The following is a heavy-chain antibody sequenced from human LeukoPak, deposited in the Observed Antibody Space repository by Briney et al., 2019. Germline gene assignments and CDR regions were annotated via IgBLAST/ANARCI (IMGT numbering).Heavy chain of an antibody. D-gene: IGHD4-11*01. V-gene: IGHV4-39*01. CDR1: GGSISSSSYY. J-gene: IGHJ6*02. CDR3: ARQSGFYSNSSYYYYGMDV. Sequence: PSETLSLTCTVSGGSISSSSYYWGWIRQPPGKGLEWIGSIYYSGSTYYNPSLKSRVTISVDTSKNQFSLKLSSVTAADTAVYYCARQSGFYSNSSYYYYGMDVWGQGTTVIVSS. CDR2: IYYSGST.